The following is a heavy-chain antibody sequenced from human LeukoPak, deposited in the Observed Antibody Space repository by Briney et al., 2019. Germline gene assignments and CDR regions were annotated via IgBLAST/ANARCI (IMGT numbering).Heavy chain of an antibody. V-gene: IGHV3-30*19. CDR3: ARGRSLDFCSGTNCYAHAGV. J-gene: IGHJ4*02. CDR1: GFSLSNYG. CDR2: ISHDGSNQ. Sequence: GGSLRLSCAASGFSLSNYGMHWVRQAPGKGLEWVAVISHDGSNQYSADSVKGRFTVSRDNSKNTVYLQMNSLTPEDTAVYYCARGRSLDFCSGTNCYAHAGVWGQGTLVTVSS. D-gene: IGHD2-2*01.